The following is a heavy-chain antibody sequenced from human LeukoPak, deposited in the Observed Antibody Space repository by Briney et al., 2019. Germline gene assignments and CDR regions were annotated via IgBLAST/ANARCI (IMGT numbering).Heavy chain of an antibody. J-gene: IGHJ5*02. CDR3: ARDLIVVVPAAISVANTNWFDP. V-gene: IGHV4-38-2*02. CDR1: GYSISSGYY. Sequence: PSETLSLTCTVSGYSISSGYYWGWIRQPPGKGLEWIGSIYHSGSTYYNPSLKSRVTISVDTSKNQFSLKLSSVTAADTAVYYGARDLIVVVPAAISVANTNWFDPWGQGTLVTVSS. D-gene: IGHD2-2*01. CDR2: IYHSGST.